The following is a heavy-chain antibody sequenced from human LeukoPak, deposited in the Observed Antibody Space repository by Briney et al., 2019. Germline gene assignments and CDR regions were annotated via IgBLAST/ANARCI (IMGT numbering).Heavy chain of an antibody. CDR1: GGSISSSSYY. Sequence: TSETLSLTCTVSGGSISSSSYYWGWIRQPPGKGLEWIGSIYYSGSTYYNPSLKSRVTISVDTSKNQFSLKLSSVTAADTAVYYCARRRFGEAIDYWGQGTLVTVSS. CDR3: ARRRFGEAIDY. D-gene: IGHD3-10*01. V-gene: IGHV4-39*07. CDR2: IYYSGST. J-gene: IGHJ4*02.